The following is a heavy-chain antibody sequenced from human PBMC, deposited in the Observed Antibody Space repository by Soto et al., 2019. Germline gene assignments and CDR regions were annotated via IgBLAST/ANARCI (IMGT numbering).Heavy chain of an antibody. D-gene: IGHD1-1*01. CDR1: GFTFSSYG. CDR3: AKDSRERRSYYYYGMDV. CDR2: ISYDGSNK. V-gene: IGHV3-30*18. Sequence: QPGGSLRLSCAASGFTFSSYGMHWVRQAPGKGLEWVAVISYDGSNKYYADSVKGRFTISRDNSKNTLYLQMNSLRAEDTAVYYCAKDSRERRSYYYYGMDVWGQGTTVTVS. J-gene: IGHJ6*02.